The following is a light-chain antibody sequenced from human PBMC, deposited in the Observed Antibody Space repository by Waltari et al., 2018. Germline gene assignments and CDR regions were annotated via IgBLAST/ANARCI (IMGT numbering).Light chain of an antibody. Sequence: DIQMTQSPSSLSVSVGDRVTITCRASQSISRHLSWYQQQPGEAPKLLIYAATTLHSGVPIRFSGSGSGTDFSLTISGLQPEDLATYYCQQNYNTPRTFGQGTKVEIK. J-gene: IGKJ1*01. CDR3: QQNYNTPRT. V-gene: IGKV1-39*01. CDR2: AAT. CDR1: QSISRH.